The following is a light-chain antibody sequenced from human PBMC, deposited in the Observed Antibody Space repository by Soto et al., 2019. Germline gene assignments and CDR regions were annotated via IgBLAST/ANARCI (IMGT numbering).Light chain of an antibody. V-gene: IGLV2-8*01. CDR3: CSYAGSNNWV. CDR2: EVS. Sequence: QSALTQPPSASGSPGQSVAISCTGTSTDVGGYNYVSWFQHHPGKAPKLTIFEVSMRPSGVPDRFSASKSGNTASLTVSGLQAEDEADYYCCSYAGSNNWVFGGGTKLTVL. CDR1: STDVGGYNY. J-gene: IGLJ3*02.